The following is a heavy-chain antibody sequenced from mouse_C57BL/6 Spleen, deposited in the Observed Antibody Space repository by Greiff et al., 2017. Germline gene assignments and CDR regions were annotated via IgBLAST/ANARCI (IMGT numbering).Heavy chain of an antibody. CDR1: GFTFSSYG. D-gene: IGHD2-4*01. CDR2: ISSGGSYT. CDR3: ARHDYDYDGGFAY. Sequence: EVKLMESGGDLVKPGGSLKLSCAASGFTFSSYGMSWVRQTPDKRLEWVATISSGGSYTYYPDSVKGRFTISRDNAKNTLYLQMSSLKSEDTAMYYCARHDYDYDGGFAYWGQGTLVTVSA. J-gene: IGHJ3*01. V-gene: IGHV5-6*01.